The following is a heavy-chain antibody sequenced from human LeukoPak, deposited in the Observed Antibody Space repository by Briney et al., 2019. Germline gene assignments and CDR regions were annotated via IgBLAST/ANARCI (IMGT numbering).Heavy chain of an antibody. V-gene: IGHV4-31*03. Sequence: SETLSLTCTVSGGSISSGGYYWSWIRQHPGKGLEWIGYIYYSGSTYYNPSLKSRVTISVDTSKNQFSLKLSSVTAADTAVYYCARDGRGTMMANWYFDLWGRGTLVTVSS. J-gene: IGHJ2*01. CDR2: IYYSGST. D-gene: IGHD3-22*01. CDR3: ARDGRGTMMANWYFDL. CDR1: GGSISSGGYY.